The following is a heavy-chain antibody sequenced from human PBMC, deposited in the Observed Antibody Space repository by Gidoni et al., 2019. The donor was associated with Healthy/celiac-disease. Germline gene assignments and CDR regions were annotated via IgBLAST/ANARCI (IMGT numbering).Heavy chain of an antibody. Sequence: QVQLVESGGGVVQPGRSLRLSCAASGFTFSSYGMHWVRQAPGKGLEWVAVIWYDGSNKYYADSVKGRFTISRDNSKNTLYLQMNSLRAEDTAVYYCARDFAQFFWYYYGMDVWGQGTTVTVSS. CDR2: IWYDGSNK. J-gene: IGHJ6*02. CDR3: ARDFAQFFWYYYGMDV. CDR1: GFTFSSYG. D-gene: IGHD3-3*01. V-gene: IGHV3-33*01.